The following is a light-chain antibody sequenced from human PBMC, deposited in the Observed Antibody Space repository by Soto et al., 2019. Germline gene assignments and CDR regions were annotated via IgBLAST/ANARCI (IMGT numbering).Light chain of an antibody. CDR1: SSNIGAGYD. J-gene: IGLJ2*01. Sequence: QSALTQPPSVSGAPGQRVTISCTRSSSNIGAGYDVHWYQQLPGTAPKLLIYGNNNRPSGVPDRFSGSKSGTSASLAITGLQAEDEGDYYCQSYDSGLRVFGGGTKLTVL. V-gene: IGLV1-40*01. CDR3: QSYDSGLRV. CDR2: GNN.